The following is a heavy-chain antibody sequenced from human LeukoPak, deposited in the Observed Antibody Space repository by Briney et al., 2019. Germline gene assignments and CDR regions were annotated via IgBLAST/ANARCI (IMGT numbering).Heavy chain of an antibody. Sequence: SETLSLTCAVSGASMNTHYWSWIRQPPGKGLEWIGYMLDTVTTKDNPSLKSRFTLSADTSKNQFSLRRTSVTAADTAVYYCATIKRGNIFGYFDFWGQGIPVTVSS. CDR2: MLDTVTT. CDR3: ATIKRGNIFGYFDF. CDR1: GASMNTHY. D-gene: IGHD5-18*01. J-gene: IGHJ4*02. V-gene: IGHV4-59*11.